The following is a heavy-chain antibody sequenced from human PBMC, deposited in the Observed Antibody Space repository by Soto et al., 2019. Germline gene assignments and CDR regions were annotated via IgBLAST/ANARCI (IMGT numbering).Heavy chain of an antibody. CDR3: ARLMYYYDSSGYLPAPY. J-gene: IGHJ4*02. CDR2: ISGSGGST. CDR1: GFTFSSYA. Sequence: GGSLRLSCAASGFTFSSYAMNWVRQAPGKGLEWVSVISGSGGSTYYADSVKGRFTISRDNSKNTLYLQMSSLKASDTAMYYCARLMYYYDSSGYLPAPYWGQGTLVTVSS. D-gene: IGHD3-22*01. V-gene: IGHV3-23*01.